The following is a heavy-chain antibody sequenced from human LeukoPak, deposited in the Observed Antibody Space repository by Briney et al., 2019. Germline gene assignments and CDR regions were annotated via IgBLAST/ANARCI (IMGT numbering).Heavy chain of an antibody. CDR1: GYTFTSYG. J-gene: IGHJ5*02. V-gene: IGHV1-18*01. CDR3: ARLPDYYGSGSYLNWFDP. Sequence: ASVKVSCKASGYTFTSYGISWVRQAPGQGLEWMGWISAYNGNTNYAQKLQGRVTMTTDTSTSTAYMELRSLRSDDTAVYYCARLPDYYGSGSYLNWFDPWGQGTLVTVSS. CDR2: ISAYNGNT. D-gene: IGHD3-10*01.